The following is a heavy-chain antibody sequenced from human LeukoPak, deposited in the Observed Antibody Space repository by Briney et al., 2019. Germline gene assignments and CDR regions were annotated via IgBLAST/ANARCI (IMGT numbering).Heavy chain of an antibody. V-gene: IGHV3-74*01. Sequence: PGGSLRLSCAASGFTFSSYWMHWVRQAPGKGLVWVSRINSDGSSTSYADSVKGRFTISRDNAKNTLYLQMNSLRAEDTAVYYCARWGVTTKGRPFDYWGQGTLVTVSS. CDR3: ARWGVTTKGRPFDY. D-gene: IGHD4-17*01. J-gene: IGHJ4*02. CDR2: INSDGSST. CDR1: GFTFSSYW.